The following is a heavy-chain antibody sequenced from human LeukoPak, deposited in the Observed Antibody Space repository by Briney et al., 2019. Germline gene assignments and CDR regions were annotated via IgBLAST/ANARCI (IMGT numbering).Heavy chain of an antibody. J-gene: IGHJ4*02. V-gene: IGHV3-30*04. Sequence: PGGSLRLSCAASRFPFNSYAMHWVRQAPGEGLEWVAFISYDGNNKYYADSVKGRFTISRDNSKDTLYLQMNSLRAEDTAVYYCARSLVGAVYGSDFWGQGTLVTVSS. D-gene: IGHD1-26*01. CDR3: ARSLVGAVYGSDF. CDR1: RFPFNSYA. CDR2: ISYDGNNK.